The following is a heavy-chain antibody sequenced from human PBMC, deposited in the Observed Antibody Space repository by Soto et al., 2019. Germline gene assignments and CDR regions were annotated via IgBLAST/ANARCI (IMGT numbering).Heavy chain of an antibody. J-gene: IGHJ6*02. CDR2: ISWNSGSI. V-gene: IGHV3-9*01. CDR3: AKVGSPYSSIPEGGMDV. Sequence: EVQLVESGGGLVQPGRSLRLSCAASGFTFDDYAMHWVRQAPGKGLEWVSGISWNSGSIGYADSVKGRFTISRDNAKNSLYLQMNSLRAEDTALYYCAKVGSPYSSIPEGGMDVWGQGTTVTVSS. D-gene: IGHD6-13*01. CDR1: GFTFDDYA.